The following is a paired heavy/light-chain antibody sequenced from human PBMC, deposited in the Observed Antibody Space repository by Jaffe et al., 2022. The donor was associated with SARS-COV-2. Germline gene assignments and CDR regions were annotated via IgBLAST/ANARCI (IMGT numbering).Light chain of an antibody. V-gene: IGKV1-17*01. CDR3: LQHNSYPFT. CDR1: QGIRND. CDR2: GAS. J-gene: IGKJ3*01. Sequence: DIQMTQSPSSLSASVGDRVTITCRASQGIRNDLGWYQQKPGKAPKRLIYGASSLQSGVPSRFSGSGSGTEFTLTISRLQPEDFATYYCLQHNSYPFTFGPGTKVDIK.
Heavy chain of an antibody. D-gene: IGHD3-16*01. J-gene: IGHJ5*02. CDR2: ISYDGSNK. CDR1: GFTFSTYA. CDR3: VGLGAAGQYNWFDP. V-gene: IGHV3-30*04. Sequence: QMQLVESGGGVVQPGMSLRLSCAASGFTFSTYAMHWVRQPPGKGLEWGAVISYDGSNKYYADSVKGRFTISRDNSKNTLYLQMNSLRADDTAVYYCVGLGAAGQYNWFDPWGQGTLVTVSS.